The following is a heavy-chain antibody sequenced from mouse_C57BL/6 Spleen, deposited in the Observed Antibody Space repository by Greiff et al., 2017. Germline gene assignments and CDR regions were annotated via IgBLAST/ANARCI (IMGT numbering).Heavy chain of an antibody. V-gene: IGHV2-3*01. CDR1: GFSLTSYG. Sequence: QVQLQQSGPGLVAPSQSLSITCTVSGFSLTSYGVSWVRQPPGKGLEWLGVIWGDGSTHSHSALISRLSISKDNSKSQVFIKLNSLQTDDTATYDCAKILGGSPYCYFDVWGTGTTVTVSS. CDR2: IWGDGST. CDR3: AKILGGSPYCYFDV. D-gene: IGHD1-1*01. J-gene: IGHJ1*03.